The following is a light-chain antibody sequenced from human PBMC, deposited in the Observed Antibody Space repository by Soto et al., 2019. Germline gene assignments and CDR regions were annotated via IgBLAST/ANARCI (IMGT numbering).Light chain of an antibody. Sequence: DIPMTQSPSSLSASVGDRVTITFRASQVIGNDLGWFQQKPGQAPKRLIYAASFLQSVVPSRFSGSGSGTEFTLTISSLQPDDFATYYCLQHKTYPWTFGQGTKVEIK. V-gene: IGKV1-17*01. CDR3: LQHKTYPWT. CDR2: AAS. CDR1: QVIGND. J-gene: IGKJ1*01.